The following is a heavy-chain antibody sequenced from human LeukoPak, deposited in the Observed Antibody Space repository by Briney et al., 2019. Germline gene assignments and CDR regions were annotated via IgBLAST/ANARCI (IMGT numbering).Heavy chain of an antibody. CDR3: ARGPYYDILTGAFDY. V-gene: IGHV1-2*02. Sequence: ASVKVSCKASGYTFTGYYMHWVRQAPGQGLEWMGWINPNSGGTNYAQKFQGRVTMTRDTSISTAYMELSRLRSDDTAVYYCARGPYYDILTGAFDYWGQGTLVTVSS. D-gene: IGHD3-9*01. CDR2: INPNSGGT. J-gene: IGHJ4*02. CDR1: GYTFTGYY.